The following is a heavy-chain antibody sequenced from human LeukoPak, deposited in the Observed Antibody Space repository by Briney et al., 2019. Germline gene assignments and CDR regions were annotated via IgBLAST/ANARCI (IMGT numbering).Heavy chain of an antibody. CDR2: IWYDGSNK. Sequence: GGSLRLSCAASGFTFSRYAMHWVRQAPGKGLEWVAVIWYDGSNKYYADSVKGRFTISRDNSKNTLYLQMNSLRAEDTAVYYCARCGYTFSCDAFDIWGQGTMVTVSS. J-gene: IGHJ3*02. CDR3: ARCGYTFSCDAFDI. D-gene: IGHD5-12*01. V-gene: IGHV3-33*08. CDR1: GFTFSRYA.